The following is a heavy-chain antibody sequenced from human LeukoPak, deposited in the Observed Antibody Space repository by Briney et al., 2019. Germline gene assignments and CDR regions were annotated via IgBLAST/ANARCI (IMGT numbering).Heavy chain of an antibody. CDR2: IVVGSGNT. CDR1: GFTFTCSA. J-gene: IGHJ4*02. V-gene: IGHV1-58*01. D-gene: IGHD3-22*01. CDR3: AGYYYDSSGYYYLDY. Sequence: SVKVSCKASGFTFTCSAVQWVRQARGQRLEWTGWIVVGSGNTNYAQKFQERVTITRDMSTSTAYMELSSLRSEDTAVYYCAGYYYDSSGYYYLDYWGQGTLVTVSS.